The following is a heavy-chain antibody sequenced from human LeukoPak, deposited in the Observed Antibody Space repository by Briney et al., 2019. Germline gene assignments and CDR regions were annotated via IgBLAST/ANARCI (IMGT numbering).Heavy chain of an antibody. V-gene: IGHV4-59*12. CDR1: DDSISDYY. D-gene: IGHD2-2*01. Sequence: SETLSLTCTVSDDSISDYYRGWIRQPPGKGLEWIGYFHNSGTSTYNPSLKSRVTISVDRSKKQFSLKLNSLTAADTAVYYCARAPRYCSSSSCLDYYYYYMDVWGKGTTVTVSS. CDR3: ARAPRYCSSSSCLDYYYYYMDV. J-gene: IGHJ6*03. CDR2: FHNSGTS.